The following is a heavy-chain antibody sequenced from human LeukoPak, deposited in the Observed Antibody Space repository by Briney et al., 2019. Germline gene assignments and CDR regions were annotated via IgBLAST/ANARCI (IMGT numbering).Heavy chain of an antibody. CDR2: IWYDGSNE. CDR3: ARGHSSSWYSNYYYGMDV. J-gene: IGHJ6*02. D-gene: IGHD6-13*01. V-gene: IGHV3-33*01. Sequence: PGGSLRLSCAASGFTFSSYGMHWVRQAPGKGLEWVAVIWYDGSNEFYADSVKGRFTISRDDSKNTVYLQMSSLRAEDTAVYYCARGHSSSWYSNYYYGMDVWGQGTTVTVS. CDR1: GFTFSSYG.